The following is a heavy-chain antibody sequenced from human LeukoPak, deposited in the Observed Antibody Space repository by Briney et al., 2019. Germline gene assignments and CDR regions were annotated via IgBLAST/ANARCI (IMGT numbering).Heavy chain of an antibody. CDR3: ARDRRAAGTLDY. V-gene: IGHV1-46*01. D-gene: IGHD6-13*01. Sequence: VSVKVSCKASGYTFTSYYMHWVRQAPGQGLEWMGIINPSGGSTSYAQKFQGRVTMTRDTSTSTVYMELSSLRSEDTAVYYCARDRRAAGTLDYWGQGTLVTVSS. J-gene: IGHJ4*02. CDR2: INPSGGST. CDR1: GYTFTSYY.